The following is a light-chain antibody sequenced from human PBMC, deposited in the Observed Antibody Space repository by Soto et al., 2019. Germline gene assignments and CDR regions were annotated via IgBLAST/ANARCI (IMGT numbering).Light chain of an antibody. J-gene: IGLJ2*01. CDR1: SPNIGSNY. CDR2: RNN. Sequence: QSVLTQPPSASGTPGQRVTISCSGSSPNIGSNYVYWYQQLPGTAPKLLIYRNNQRPSGVPDRFSGSKSGTSASLAISGLRSEDEADYYCAAWDDSLSGREVFGGGTQLTVL. CDR3: AAWDDSLSGREV. V-gene: IGLV1-47*01.